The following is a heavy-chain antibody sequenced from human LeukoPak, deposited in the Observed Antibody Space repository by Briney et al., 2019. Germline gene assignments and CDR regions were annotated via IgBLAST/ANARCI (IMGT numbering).Heavy chain of an antibody. Sequence: GGSLTLSCAASGFTFSSYNMSWIRQAPGKGLEWVPSISSSRSYIYYADSVQTRFTISRDNAKNSLYLTMNSLRAEDTAAYYCARRGADYVWGSYRSPPDYWGQGTLVTVSS. CDR2: ISSSRSYI. J-gene: IGHJ4*02. CDR1: GFTFSSYN. CDR3: ARRGADYVWGSYRSPPDY. D-gene: IGHD3-16*02. V-gene: IGHV3-21*01.